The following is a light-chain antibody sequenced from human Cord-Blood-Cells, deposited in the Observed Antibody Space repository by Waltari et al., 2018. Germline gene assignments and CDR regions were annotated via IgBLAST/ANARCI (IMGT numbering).Light chain of an antibody. Sequence: QSALTQPPSASGPPGQSVTISCTGTSSDVGGYNDVSWSQQHPGKAPKLMIYEVSKRPSGVPDRFSGSKSGNTASLTVSGLLAEDEADYYCSSYAGSNNWVFGGGTKLTVL. CDR2: EVS. CDR1: SSDVGGYND. V-gene: IGLV2-8*01. CDR3: SSYAGSNNWV. J-gene: IGLJ3*02.